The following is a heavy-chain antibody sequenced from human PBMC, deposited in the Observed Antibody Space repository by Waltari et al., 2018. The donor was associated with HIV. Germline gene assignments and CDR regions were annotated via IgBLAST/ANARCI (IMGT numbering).Heavy chain of an antibody. V-gene: IGHV4-38-2*01. CDR3: ARDMGHCIVAAFYGWFDP. CDR2: IFHTGRP. J-gene: IGHJ5*02. CDR1: GYSLSRGHH. D-gene: IGHD2-15*01. Sequence: QVQLQESGPGLVKPPEHLSLTRGVSGYSLSRGHHWALIRQTPGKGLEGIGTIFHTGRPLSNPSVRMVISSALETSKKCFSLSRDAMTAADTAVYYGARDMGHCIVAAFYGWFDPWGQGTLCTFSS.